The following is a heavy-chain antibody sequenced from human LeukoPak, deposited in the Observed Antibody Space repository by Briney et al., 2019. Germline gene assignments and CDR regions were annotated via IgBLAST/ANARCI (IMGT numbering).Heavy chain of an antibody. CDR2: IYPGDSDT. D-gene: IGHD7-27*01. V-gene: IGHV5-51*01. J-gene: IGHJ3*02. CDR1: GYRFTTYW. CDR3: ARQTGDNAFDI. Sequence: GESLKISCKGSGYRFTTYWIGWVRQLPGKGLEWMGIIYPGDSDTRYSPSFQGQVTISADKSITTAYLQWNSLKASDTAMYYCARQTGDNAFDIWGRGTMVTVSS.